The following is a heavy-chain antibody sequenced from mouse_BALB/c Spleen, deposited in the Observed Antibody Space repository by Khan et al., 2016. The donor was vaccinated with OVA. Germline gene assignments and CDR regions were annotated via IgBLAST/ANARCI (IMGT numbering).Heavy chain of an antibody. V-gene: IGHV2-6-1*01. Sequence: QVQLKESGPGLVAPSQSLSITCTISGFSLTNYGIHWVRQPPGKGLEWLALMWSDGSTTYNSALKSRLTISKDKSKSQVFLKMNSLQTDDTAMYFCARQPYYHYNVMVYWGQGTSVTVSS. CDR1: GFSLTNYG. D-gene: IGHD2-10*01. J-gene: IGHJ4*01. CDR3: ARQPYYHYNVMVY. CDR2: MWSDGST.